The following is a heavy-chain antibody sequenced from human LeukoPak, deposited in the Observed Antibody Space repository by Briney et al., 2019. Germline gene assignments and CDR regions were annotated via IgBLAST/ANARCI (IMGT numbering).Heavy chain of an antibody. CDR2: IFYSGST. J-gene: IGHJ3*02. CDR3: ATLTGCDHAFDI. Sequence: TSETLSLTCTVSGGSISSYYWSWIRQPPGKGLEWIGYIFYSGSTNYNPSLKRRVTISVLTCKKRFSQKMSSVTAADTAVYYCATLTGCDHAFDIWGQGTMVTVSS. V-gene: IGHV4-59*01. CDR1: GGSISSYY. D-gene: IGHD1-14*01.